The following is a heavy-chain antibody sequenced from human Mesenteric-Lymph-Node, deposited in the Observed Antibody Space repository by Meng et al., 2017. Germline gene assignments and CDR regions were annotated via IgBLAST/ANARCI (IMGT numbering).Heavy chain of an antibody. CDR1: GLKFSGSA. Sequence: GQLVESGGGLDQLGGSRNRSCAASGLKFSGSALAWVRRACGEGLEWVGHVRSKDNNYVTEYDASVRGRFTISRDDSKNMTCLQMNSLRPEDTAVYYCTLFDYWGQGALVTVSS. J-gene: IGHJ4*02. V-gene: IGHV3-73*02. CDR2: VRSKDNNYVT. CDR3: TLFDY.